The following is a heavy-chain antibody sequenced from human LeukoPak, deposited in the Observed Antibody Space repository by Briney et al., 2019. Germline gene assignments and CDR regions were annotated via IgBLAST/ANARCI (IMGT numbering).Heavy chain of an antibody. J-gene: IGHJ6*03. Sequence: PGGALRLSCAASGFTFSGSAMHWVRQASGKGLEWFGRIRSKANSYATAYAASVKGRFTISRDDSKNTAYLQMNSLKTEDTAVYYCTADLTTVTTAGYHYMDVWGKGTTVTVFS. CDR1: GFTFSGSA. CDR3: TADLTTVTTAGYHYMDV. D-gene: IGHD4-17*01. V-gene: IGHV3-73*01. CDR2: IRSKANSYAT.